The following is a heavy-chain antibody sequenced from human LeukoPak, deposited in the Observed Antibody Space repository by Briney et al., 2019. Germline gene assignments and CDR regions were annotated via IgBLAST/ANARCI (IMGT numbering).Heavy chain of an antibody. D-gene: IGHD3-16*01. CDR2: ISDSGGST. Sequence: GGSLILSCAASGVTFSKNVMTWVRQAPGKGLEWVSIISDSGGSTFYVDSVKGRFTISRDNSRNTLFLQMNSLRAEDTALYYCAIWGADHGCLYWGQGTLVTVSS. V-gene: IGHV3-23*01. CDR1: GVTFSKNV. J-gene: IGHJ4*02. CDR3: AIWGADHGCLY.